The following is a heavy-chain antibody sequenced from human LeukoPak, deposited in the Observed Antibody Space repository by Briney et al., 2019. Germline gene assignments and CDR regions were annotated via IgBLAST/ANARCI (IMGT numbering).Heavy chain of an antibody. J-gene: IGHJ4*02. CDR1: GFTFSSYA. V-gene: IGHV3-30-3*01. D-gene: IGHD5-24*01. CDR2: ISYDGSNK. CDR3: ARDGSPYNPRFDH. Sequence: AGRSLRLSCAASGFTFSSYAMHWVRQAPGKGLEWVAVISYDGSNKYYADSVEGRFTISRDNSKNTLYLQMNSLRAEDTAVYYCARDGSPYNPRFDHWGQGTLVTVSS.